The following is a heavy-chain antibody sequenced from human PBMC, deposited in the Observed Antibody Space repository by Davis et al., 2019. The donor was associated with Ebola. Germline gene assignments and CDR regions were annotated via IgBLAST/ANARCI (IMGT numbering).Heavy chain of an antibody. CDR3: ARGLGVLLWFREHAFDY. V-gene: IGHV1-46*01. Sequence: AASVKVSCKASGYTFTNYFMHWVRQAPGQGLEWMGIINPSGGSTTYAQRFQGRVTMTRDTSTSTVNMELNSLRSEDTAVYYCARGLGVLLWFREHAFDYWGQGTLVTVSS. CDR2: INPSGGST. J-gene: IGHJ4*02. D-gene: IGHD3-10*01. CDR1: GYTFTNYF.